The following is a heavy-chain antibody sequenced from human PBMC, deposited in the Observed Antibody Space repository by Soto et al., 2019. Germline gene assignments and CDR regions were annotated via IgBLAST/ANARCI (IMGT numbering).Heavy chain of an antibody. D-gene: IGHD1-26*01. CDR1: GGSISSSSHF. Sequence: SETLSLTCTVSGGSISSSSHFWGWIRQPPGKGLEWIGSIYYSGSTYSNPSLKSRVTISVDTSKNQFSLKLNFVTAADTAVYYCAALFYSGSSTPLFQHWRQGTLVTVSS. CDR3: AALFYSGSSTPLFQH. J-gene: IGHJ1*01. V-gene: IGHV4-39*01. CDR2: IYYSGST.